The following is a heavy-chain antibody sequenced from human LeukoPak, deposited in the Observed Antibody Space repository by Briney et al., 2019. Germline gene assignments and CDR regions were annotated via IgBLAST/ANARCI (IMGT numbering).Heavy chain of an antibody. CDR1: GLTFSGYA. Sequence: PGRSLRLSCAVSGLTFSGYAMSWVSHAPGKGLEWVSAITGSGGSTYYTDSVKGRFTIPRDNSKNTLYLQMNSLRAEDTPVYYCAKAQRPNSGYLGFLVHDWGQGTLVTVSS. CDR2: ITGSGGST. V-gene: IGHV3-23*01. D-gene: IGHD5-12*01. J-gene: IGHJ4*02. CDR3: AKAQRPNSGYLGFLVHD.